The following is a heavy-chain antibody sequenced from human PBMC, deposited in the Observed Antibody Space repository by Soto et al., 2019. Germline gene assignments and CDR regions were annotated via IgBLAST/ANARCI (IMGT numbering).Heavy chain of an antibody. V-gene: IGHV1-2*04. D-gene: IGHD4-17*01. CDR1: GYTFTGYY. CDR3: ARVDYGDLFDY. Sequence: GASVKVSCKASGYTFTGYYMHWVRQAPGQGLEWKGWINTNSGGTNYAQKIQGWVTMTRDTSISTAYKELSRLRSDDTAMYYCARVDYGDLFDYWGQGTLVTVSS. CDR2: INTNSGGT. J-gene: IGHJ4*02.